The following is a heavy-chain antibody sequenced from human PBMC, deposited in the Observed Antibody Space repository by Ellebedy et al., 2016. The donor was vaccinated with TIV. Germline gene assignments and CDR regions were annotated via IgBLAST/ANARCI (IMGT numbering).Heavy chain of an antibody. CDR3: ARAGGIGVVDY. CDR2: INQDGSGE. J-gene: IGHJ4*02. V-gene: IGHV3-7*01. D-gene: IGHD3-3*01. CDR1: GFTFSSYA. Sequence: PGGSLRLSCAASGFTFSSYAMNWVRQAPGKGLEWVANINQDGSGEYYVDSVTGRFTVSRDNAKNSLYLQMNSLSAEDTAVYYCARAGGIGVVDYWGQGTLVTVSS.